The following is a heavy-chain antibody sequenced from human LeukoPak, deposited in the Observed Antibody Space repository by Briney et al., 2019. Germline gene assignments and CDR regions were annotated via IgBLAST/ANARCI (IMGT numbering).Heavy chain of an antibody. V-gene: IGHV1-18*01. Sequence: GASVKVSCKASRYTFSSYGITWVRQAPGQGREWMGWISAYKGNTKYAQKLQGRVIMTTDTSTRTAYMEMRSLRSDDTAVYFCARDLTRDGYTWFDPWGQGTLVTVSS. CDR3: ARDLTRDGYTWFDP. J-gene: IGHJ5*02. CDR2: ISAYKGNT. D-gene: IGHD5-24*01. CDR1: RYTFSSYG.